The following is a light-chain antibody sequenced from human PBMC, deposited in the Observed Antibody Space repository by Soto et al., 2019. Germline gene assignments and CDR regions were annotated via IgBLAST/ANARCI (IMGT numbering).Light chain of an antibody. V-gene: IGKV3-11*01. Sequence: ESVFTQSPATLSLSPGERATLSCRASQSVSSYLAWYQQKPGQAPRLLIYDASNRAPGIPARFSGSGSGTDFTLTISSLEPEDFAVYYCQQRSNWPTFGQGTRLEIK. CDR3: QQRSNWPT. CDR2: DAS. J-gene: IGKJ5*01. CDR1: QSVSSY.